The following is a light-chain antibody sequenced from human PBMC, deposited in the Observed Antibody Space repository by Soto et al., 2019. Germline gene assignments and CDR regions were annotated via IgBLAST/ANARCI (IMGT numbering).Light chain of an antibody. J-gene: IGKJ1*01. V-gene: IGKV3-15*01. CDR3: QQYNNWPSWT. CDR1: QSVSSN. CDR2: GAS. Sequence: EIVMTQSPATLSASPGERATLSCRASQSVSSNLAWYQQKPGQAPRLLIYGASTRATGIPASFSGSGSGTEFTLTISSLQSEDFAVYYCQQYNNWPSWTFGQGTKVEIK.